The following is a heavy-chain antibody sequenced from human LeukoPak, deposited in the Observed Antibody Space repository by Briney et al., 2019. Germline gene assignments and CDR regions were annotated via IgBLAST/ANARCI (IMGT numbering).Heavy chain of an antibody. CDR2: ISYDGANK. D-gene: IGHD2-21*02. CDR3: AKASHRGGDCPDY. V-gene: IGHV3-30*18. CDR1: GFTFSSYE. J-gene: IGHJ4*02. Sequence: PGGSLRLSCAASGFTFSSYEMNWVRQAPGKGLEWVGIISYDGANKFYADSVKGRFTISRGNSKNTVYLQMNSLRTEDTALYYCAKASHRGGDCPDYWGQGTLVSVSS.